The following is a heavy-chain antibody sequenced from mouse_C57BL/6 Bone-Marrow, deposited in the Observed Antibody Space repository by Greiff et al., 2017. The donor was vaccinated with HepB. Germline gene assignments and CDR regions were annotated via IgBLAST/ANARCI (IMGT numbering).Heavy chain of an antibody. D-gene: IGHD2-4*01. CDR3: AYDYDGAWFAY. CDR1: GYTFTDYY. V-gene: IGHV1-26*01. Sequence: EVQLQQSGPELVKPGASVKISCKASGYTFTDYYMNWVKQSHGKSLEWIGDINPNNGGTSYNQKFKGKATLTVDKSSSTAYMELRSLTSEDSAVYYCAYDYDGAWFAYWGQGTLVTVSA. J-gene: IGHJ3*01. CDR2: INPNNGGT.